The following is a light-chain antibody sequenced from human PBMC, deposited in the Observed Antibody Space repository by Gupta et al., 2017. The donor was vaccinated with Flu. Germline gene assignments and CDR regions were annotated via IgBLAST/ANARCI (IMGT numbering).Light chain of an antibody. V-gene: IGLV2-23*03. CDR2: EGS. J-gene: IGLJ1*01. CDR3: CSYAGSSTFEV. CDR1: SSDVGSYKF. Sequence: ITISCTGTSSDVGSYKFVSWYQQFPGKAPKLIIYEGSKRPSGVSNRFSGSKSGNTASLTISGLQAEDEADYYCCSYAGSSTFEVFGIGTKVTVL.